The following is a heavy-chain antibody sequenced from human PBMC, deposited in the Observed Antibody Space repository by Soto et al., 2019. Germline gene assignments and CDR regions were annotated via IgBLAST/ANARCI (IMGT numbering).Heavy chain of an antibody. CDR1: GGAISSYY. D-gene: IGHD6-19*01. CDR3: AMVLAEQWPRRGAGYDD. CDR2: IYYSGST. Sequence: PSETLSLTCTVSGGAISSYYWSWIRQPPGKGLEGIGYIYYSGSTNYNPSLKSRVTISVDTSKNPFSLKLSSVTAADTAVYYCAMVLAEQWPRRGAGYDDWGQGTLATVSS. V-gene: IGHV4-59*01. J-gene: IGHJ4*02.